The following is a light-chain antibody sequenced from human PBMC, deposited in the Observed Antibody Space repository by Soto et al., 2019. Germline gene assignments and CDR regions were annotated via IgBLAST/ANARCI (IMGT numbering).Light chain of an antibody. CDR3: TAYTARSTLV. J-gene: IGLJ3*02. Sequence: QSALTQPASVSGSAGQSITISCSGTMRDVGAYNLVSWYQQHPDTAPKLIIYEVRNRPSGISSRFSGSTSGNTASLTISGLHHEDEGYYCCTAYTARSTLVFGGGTKVTVL. CDR2: EVR. V-gene: IGLV2-14*01. CDR1: MRDVGAYNL.